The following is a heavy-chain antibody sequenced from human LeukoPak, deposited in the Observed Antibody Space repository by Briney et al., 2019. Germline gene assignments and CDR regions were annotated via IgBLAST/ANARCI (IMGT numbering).Heavy chain of an antibody. J-gene: IGHJ4*02. V-gene: IGHV3-21*01. CDR1: GFTFSNAW. CDR3: ARGEVGAYYFDY. CDR2: ISSSSSYI. D-gene: IGHD1-26*01. Sequence: GGSLRLSCAASGFTFSNAWMSWVRQAPGKGLEWVSSISSSSSYIYYADSVKGRFTISRDNAKNSLYLQMNSLRAEDTAVYYCARGEVGAYYFDYWGQGTLVTVSS.